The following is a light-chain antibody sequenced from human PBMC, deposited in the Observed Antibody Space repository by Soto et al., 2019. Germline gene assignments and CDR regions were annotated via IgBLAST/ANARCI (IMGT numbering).Light chain of an antibody. V-gene: IGLV2-11*01. J-gene: IGLJ1*01. CDR2: DVT. Sequence: QSVLAQPRSVSGAPGQSVTLSCTGTSRDVGGYDFVSWYQQHPAKAPKLIIFDVTKRPSGVPGRFSGSKSGNTASLTISGLQADDEADYYCCSFAGSYTLYVFGTGTKVTVL. CDR1: SRDVGGYDF. CDR3: CSFAGSYTLYV.